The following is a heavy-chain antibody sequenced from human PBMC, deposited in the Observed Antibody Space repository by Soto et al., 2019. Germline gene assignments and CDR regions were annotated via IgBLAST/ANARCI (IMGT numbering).Heavy chain of an antibody. Sequence: SVKVSCKASGDTFISYAISWVRQAPGQGLEWMGGIIPIFGTANYAQNFQGRVTITADESTSTAYMELSSLRSEDTAVYYCARSPPYSNNWYVYFDLWGRGTLVTVSS. CDR3: ARSPPYSNNWYVYFDL. CDR1: GDTFISYA. J-gene: IGHJ2*01. CDR2: IIPIFGTA. V-gene: IGHV1-69*13. D-gene: IGHD6-13*01.